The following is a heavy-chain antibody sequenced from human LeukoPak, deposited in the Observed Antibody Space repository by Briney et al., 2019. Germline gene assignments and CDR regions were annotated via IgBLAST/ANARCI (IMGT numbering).Heavy chain of an antibody. Sequence: PGGSLRLSCAASGFSFSIYSMNWVRQAPGKGLEWFSSISSSSSYIYYADSVKGRFTISRDNAKNSLYLQMNSLRAEDTAVYYCARGDRLGYCTNGVCYPTDYWGQGTLVTVSS. CDR1: GFSFSIYS. J-gene: IGHJ4*02. CDR2: ISSSSSYI. D-gene: IGHD2-8*01. CDR3: ARGDRLGYCTNGVCYPTDY. V-gene: IGHV3-21*01.